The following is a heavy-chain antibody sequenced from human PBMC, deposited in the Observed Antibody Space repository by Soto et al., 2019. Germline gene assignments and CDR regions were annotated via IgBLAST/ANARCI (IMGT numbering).Heavy chain of an antibody. Sequence: GGSLRLSCAVSGVTLSNVWMNWVRQAPGKGPEWVGRIKSKTDCGSTYYADSVKGRFTISRDNSKNTLYLQMNSLRAEDTAVYYCAKNVMWSYSDYWGQGTLVTVSS. CDR3: AKNVMWSYSDY. J-gene: IGHJ4*02. CDR2: IKSKTDCGST. CDR1: GVTLSNVW. V-gene: IGHV3-23*01. D-gene: IGHD3-10*01.